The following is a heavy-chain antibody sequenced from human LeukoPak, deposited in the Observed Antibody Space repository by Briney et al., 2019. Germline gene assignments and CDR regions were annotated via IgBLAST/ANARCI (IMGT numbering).Heavy chain of an antibody. J-gene: IGHJ4*02. CDR2: IYYSGMT. V-gene: IGHV4-59*01. CDR1: GGSISSYY. D-gene: IGHD4-17*01. CDR3: ASADYDDYYIDF. Sequence: SETLSLTCTVSGGSISSYYWSWIRQPPGKGLEWIGYIYYSGMTNYNPSLKSRVTISLDTSKNQFSLKLSSVTAADTAVYYCASADYDDYYIDFWGPGTLVTVSS.